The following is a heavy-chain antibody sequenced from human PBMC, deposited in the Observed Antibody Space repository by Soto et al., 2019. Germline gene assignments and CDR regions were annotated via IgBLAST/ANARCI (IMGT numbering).Heavy chain of an antibody. V-gene: IGHV3-23*01. CDR1: GFTFSSYA. CDR3: AKDTPFGSVWGY. D-gene: IGHD2-8*02. Sequence: EVQLLESGGGLVQPGGSLRLSCAASGFTFSSYAMSWVRQAPGKGLEWVSVISGSGGSTYYADSVKGRFTISRDNSKSTLYLQLNSLRAEDTAVYYCAKDTPFGSVWGYWGQGTLVTASS. CDR2: ISGSGGST. J-gene: IGHJ4*02.